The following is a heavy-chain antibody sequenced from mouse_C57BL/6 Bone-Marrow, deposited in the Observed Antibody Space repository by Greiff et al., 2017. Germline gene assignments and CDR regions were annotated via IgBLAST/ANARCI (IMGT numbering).Heavy chain of an antibody. V-gene: IGHV1-81*01. Sequence: LQESGAELARPGASVKLSCKASGYTFTSYGISWVKQRTGQGLEWIGEIYPRSGNTYYNEKFKGKATLTADKSSSTAYMELRSLTSEDSAVYFCARFDGYLFAYWGQGTLVTVSA. CDR2: IYPRSGNT. CDR3: ARFDGYLFAY. CDR1: GYTFTSYG. D-gene: IGHD2-3*01. J-gene: IGHJ3*01.